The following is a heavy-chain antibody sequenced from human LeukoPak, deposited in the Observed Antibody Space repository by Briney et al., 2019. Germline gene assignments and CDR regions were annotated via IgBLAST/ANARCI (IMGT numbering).Heavy chain of an antibody. CDR2: INHSGST. J-gene: IGHJ4*02. CDR1: GGSFSGYY. V-gene: IGHV4-34*01. Sequence: PSETLSLTCAVYGGSFSGYYWSWIRQPPVKGLEWIGEINHSGSTNYNPSLKSRVTISVDTSKNQFSLKLSSVTAADTAVYYCARYDYVWGSYRLHNDYYFDYWGQGTLVTVSS. D-gene: IGHD3-16*02. CDR3: ARYDYVWGSYRLHNDYYFDY.